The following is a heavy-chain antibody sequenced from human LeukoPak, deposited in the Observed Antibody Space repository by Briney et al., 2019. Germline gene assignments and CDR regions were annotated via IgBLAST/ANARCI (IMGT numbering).Heavy chain of an antibody. CDR3: ARGVGIVGATRDYFDY. J-gene: IGHJ4*02. V-gene: IGHV3-21*01. D-gene: IGHD1-26*01. Sequence: PGGSLTLSCAASGFTFSSYSMNWVRQAPGKGLEWVSYISIGNSYIYYTDSLKGRFTISRDNAKNSLYLQMNSLRAEDTAVYYCARGVGIVGATRDYFDYWGQGTLVTVSS. CDR2: ISIGNSYI. CDR1: GFTFSSYS.